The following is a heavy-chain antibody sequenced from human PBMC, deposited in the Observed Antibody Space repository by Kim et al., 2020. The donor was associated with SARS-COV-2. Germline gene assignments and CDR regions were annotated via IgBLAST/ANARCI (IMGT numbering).Heavy chain of an antibody. J-gene: IGHJ1*01. Sequence: TPSLKSRVTISVDTSKNQFSLKLGSVTAADTAVYYCARHSGMATITGFQHWGQGTLVTVSS. V-gene: IGHV4-59*08. CDR3: ARHSGMATITGFQH. D-gene: IGHD5-12*01.